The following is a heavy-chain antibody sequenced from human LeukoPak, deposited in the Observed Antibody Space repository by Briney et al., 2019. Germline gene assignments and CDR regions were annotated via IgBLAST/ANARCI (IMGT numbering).Heavy chain of an antibody. CDR2: ISWRSGSI. D-gene: IGHD2-2*01. CDR3: AKVEVATVGYCTSTTCQGLDY. V-gene: IGHV3-9*01. CDR1: GFTFDDYA. Sequence: SGGSLRLSCAASGFTFDDYAMHWVRQAPGKGLEWVSGISWRSGSIVYADSVKGRFTISRDNAKNSLYLQMNSLRPEDTALYYCAKVEVATVGYCTSTTCQGLDYWGQGTLVTVSS. J-gene: IGHJ4*02.